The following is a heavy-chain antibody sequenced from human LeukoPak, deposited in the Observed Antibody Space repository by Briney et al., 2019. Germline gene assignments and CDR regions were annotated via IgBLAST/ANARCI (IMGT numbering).Heavy chain of an antibody. Sequence: PGGSLRLSCAASGFTFSSYSMNWVRQAPGKGLEWVSSISCSSSYIYYADSVKGRVTISRDNAKNSLYLQMNSLRAEDTAVYSCASYCSGGSCYASESDYWGQGTLVTVSS. D-gene: IGHD2-15*01. CDR1: GFTFSSYS. CDR2: ISCSSSYI. V-gene: IGHV3-21*01. J-gene: IGHJ4*02. CDR3: ASYCSGGSCYASESDY.